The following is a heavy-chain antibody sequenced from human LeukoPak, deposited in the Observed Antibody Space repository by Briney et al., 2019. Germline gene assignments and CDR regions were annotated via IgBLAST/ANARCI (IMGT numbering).Heavy chain of an antibody. J-gene: IGHJ4*02. V-gene: IGHV3-7*01. CDR3: ARDKIVGASKFDY. CDR2: IKQDESEK. Sequence: PGGSLRLSCAVSGFTFSNYRMSWVRQAPGKGLEWVAHIKQDESEKYYVDSVKGRFTISRDNAKNSLYLQMNSLRAEDTAIYYCARDKIVGASKFDYWGQGTLVTVSS. CDR1: GFTFSNYR. D-gene: IGHD1-26*01.